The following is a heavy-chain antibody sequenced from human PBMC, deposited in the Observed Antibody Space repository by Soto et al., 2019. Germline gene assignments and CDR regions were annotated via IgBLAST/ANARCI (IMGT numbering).Heavy chain of an antibody. CDR3: ARDLYYDILTGSNLDY. CDR2: IIPILGIA. Sequence: SVKISCKASGGTFSSYTISWVLQAPGQGLEWMGRIIPILGIANYAQKFQGRVTITADKSTSTAYMELSSLRSEDTAVYYCARDLYYDILTGSNLDYWGQGTLVTVSS. V-gene: IGHV1-69*04. J-gene: IGHJ4*02. CDR1: GGTFSSYT. D-gene: IGHD3-9*01.